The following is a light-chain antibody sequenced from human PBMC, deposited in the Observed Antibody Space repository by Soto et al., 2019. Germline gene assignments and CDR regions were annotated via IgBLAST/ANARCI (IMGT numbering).Light chain of an antibody. CDR2: KAS. Sequence: DIQMTPSPSTLSASVGDRVTITCPASQSISSWLAWYQQKPGKAPKLLIYKASSLESGVPSRFSGSGSGTEFTLTISSLQPDDFATYYCQQYNSYPLTFGGGTKVDIK. J-gene: IGKJ4*01. CDR1: QSISSW. CDR3: QQYNSYPLT. V-gene: IGKV1-5*03.